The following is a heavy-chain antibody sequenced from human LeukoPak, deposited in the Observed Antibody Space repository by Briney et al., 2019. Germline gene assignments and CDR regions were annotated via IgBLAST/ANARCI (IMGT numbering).Heavy chain of an antibody. V-gene: IGHV1-2*02. Sequence: GASVNLSCKASGFTITDYYMYWVRQAPGQGLESMGGINPNSGATNYAQKFQGRVTMTRDTSMSTAYMELSRLRSDDTAVYYCARDGAAYSSSDFDYWGQGTLVTVSS. D-gene: IGHD6-6*01. J-gene: IGHJ4*02. CDR3: ARDGAAYSSSDFDY. CDR2: INPNSGAT. CDR1: GFTITDYY.